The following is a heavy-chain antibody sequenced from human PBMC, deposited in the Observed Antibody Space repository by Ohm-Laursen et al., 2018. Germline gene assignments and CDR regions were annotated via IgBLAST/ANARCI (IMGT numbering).Heavy chain of an antibody. Sequence: ASVKVSCKASGYTFTSYDINWVRQATGQGLEWMGWMNPNSGNTGYAQKFQGRVTMTRNTSTSTAYMELSSLRSEDTAVYYCARAPTTVVTPRWFDPWGQGTLVTVSS. CDR3: ARAPTTVVTPRWFDP. J-gene: IGHJ5*02. CDR2: MNPNSGNT. D-gene: IGHD4-23*01. CDR1: GYTFTSYD. V-gene: IGHV1-8*01.